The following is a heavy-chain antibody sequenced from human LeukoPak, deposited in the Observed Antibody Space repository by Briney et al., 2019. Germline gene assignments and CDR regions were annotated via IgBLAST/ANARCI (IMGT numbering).Heavy chain of an antibody. D-gene: IGHD3-22*01. Sequence: PGGSLRLSCAASGFTFSSYGMHWVRQAPGKGREWGAVISYDGSNKYYADSVKGRFTISRDNSKNTLYLQMNSLRAEDTAVYYCAKDLSHYYDSSGYYRAGGFDYWGQGTLVTVSS. CDR2: ISYDGSNK. CDR3: AKDLSHYYDSSGYYRAGGFDY. J-gene: IGHJ4*02. V-gene: IGHV3-30*18. CDR1: GFTFSSYG.